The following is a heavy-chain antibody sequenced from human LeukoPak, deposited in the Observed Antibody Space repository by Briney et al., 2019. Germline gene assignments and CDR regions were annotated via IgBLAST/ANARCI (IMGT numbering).Heavy chain of an antibody. CDR3: ARATSYYDFWSDQYYFDY. CDR2: IYHSGST. J-gene: IGHJ4*02. CDR1: GGSISSGGYS. V-gene: IGHV4-30-2*01. Sequence: TLSLTCAVSGGSISSGGYSWSWLRQPPGKGLEWIGYIYHSGSTYYNPSLKSRVTISVDRSKNQFSLKLSSVTAADTAVYYCARATSYYDFWSDQYYFDYWGQGTLVTVSS. D-gene: IGHD3-3*01.